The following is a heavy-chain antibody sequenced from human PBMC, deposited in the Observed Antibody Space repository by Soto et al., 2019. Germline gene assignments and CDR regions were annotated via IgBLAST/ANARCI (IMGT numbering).Heavy chain of an antibody. V-gene: IGHV3-30*18. D-gene: IGHD3-10*01. CDR3: AKDPRPLIQMVRGATDY. CDR2: ISYDGSHK. Sequence: QVQLVESGGGVVQPGRSLRLSCAASGFTFSSYGMHWVRQAPGKGLEWVAVISYDGSHKYYADSVKGRFSISRDNSKNTLFLQMNSLRAEDTALYYCAKDPRPLIQMVRGATDYWGQGTLVTVSS. J-gene: IGHJ4*02. CDR1: GFTFSSYG.